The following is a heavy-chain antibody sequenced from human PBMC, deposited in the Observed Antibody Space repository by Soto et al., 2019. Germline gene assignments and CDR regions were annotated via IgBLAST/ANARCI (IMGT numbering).Heavy chain of an antibody. J-gene: IGHJ4*02. D-gene: IGHD1-7*01. Sequence: EVQLLEAGGGLVQPGGSLRLTCAASGFTFSSYAMSWVRQAPGKGLEWVSAISGSGGSTYYADSVKGRFTISRDNSKNTLYMQMNSLSSEDTAVYYCAKHPEYNWNYESYFHYCGQGTPVTVS. CDR3: AKHPEYNWNYESYFHY. CDR2: ISGSGGST. CDR1: GFTFSSYA. V-gene: IGHV3-23*01.